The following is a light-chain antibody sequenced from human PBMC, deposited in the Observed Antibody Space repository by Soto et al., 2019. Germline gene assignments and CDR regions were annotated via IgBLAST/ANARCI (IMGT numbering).Light chain of an antibody. CDR1: QSVSSN. J-gene: IGKJ4*01. CDR3: QQYNNWPPWLT. Sequence: IVMTQSPATLSVAPGERSTLSCSASQSVSSNLAWYQQKPGQGSRLLIYGASTRATGIPARFSGSGSGTEFTLTISSLQSEDFAVYYCQQYNNWPPWLTFGGGTKGGYQ. CDR2: GAS. V-gene: IGKV3-15*01.